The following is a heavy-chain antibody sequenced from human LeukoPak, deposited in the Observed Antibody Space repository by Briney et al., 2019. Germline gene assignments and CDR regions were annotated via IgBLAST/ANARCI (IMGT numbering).Heavy chain of an antibody. D-gene: IGHD3-22*01. CDR3: ARELPPVVNFYFDS. CDR2: IWYDGSDK. CDR1: GFTFSSYG. V-gene: IGHV3-33*08. Sequence: GRSLRLSCAASGFTFSSYGMHWVRQAPGKGLEWVAVIWYDGSDKYYADSVKGRFSISRDNSKNTLYLQMNSLRAEDTAVHYCARELPPVVNFYFDSWGQGTLVTVSS. J-gene: IGHJ4*02.